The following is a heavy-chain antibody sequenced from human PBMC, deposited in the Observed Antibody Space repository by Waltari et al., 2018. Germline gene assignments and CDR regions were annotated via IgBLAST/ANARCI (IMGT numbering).Heavy chain of an antibody. J-gene: IGHJ4*02. CDR3: ARLSEY. Sequence: QVDLVQSGPEVKKPGASVKVPCKTSGYIFNDYYLHWVRRAPGQGLEWLGWINPNGGATYYAPKFRDRVTITTDTSIRTVYMHLTSLTSDDTALYFCARLSEYWGQGTLITVSS. CDR2: INPNGGAT. V-gene: IGHV1-2*02. CDR1: GYIFNDYY.